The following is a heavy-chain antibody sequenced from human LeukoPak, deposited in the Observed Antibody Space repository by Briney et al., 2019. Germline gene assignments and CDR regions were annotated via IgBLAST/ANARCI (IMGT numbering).Heavy chain of an antibody. CDR1: GYTFTGYY. V-gene: IGHV1-2*02. J-gene: IGHJ6*03. CDR3: ARDVLLWFGEELPRTYYYMDV. Sequence: ASVKVSCKASGYTFTGYYMHWVRQAPGQGLEWMGWINPNSGGTNYAQKFQGRVTMTRDTSISTAYMELSRLRSDDTAVYYCARDVLLWFGEELPRTYYYMDVWGKGTTVTISS. D-gene: IGHD3-10*01. CDR2: INPNSGGT.